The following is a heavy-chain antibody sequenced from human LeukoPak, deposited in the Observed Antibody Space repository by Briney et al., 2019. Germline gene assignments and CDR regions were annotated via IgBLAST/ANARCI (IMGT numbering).Heavy chain of an antibody. CDR1: GGSMSSTKW. CDR2: IYHSGST. Sequence: SETLSLTCAVSGGSMSSTKWWSWVRQPPGKGLEWIGEIYHSGSTNYNPSLKSRVTISVDKSKNQFSLKLSSVTAADTAVYYCARRELLWFGELLFDYWGQGTLVTVSS. V-gene: IGHV4-4*02. D-gene: IGHD3-10*01. J-gene: IGHJ4*02. CDR3: ARRELLWFGELLFDY.